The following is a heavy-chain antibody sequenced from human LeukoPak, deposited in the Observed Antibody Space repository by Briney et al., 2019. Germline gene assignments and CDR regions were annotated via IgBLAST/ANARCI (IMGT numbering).Heavy chain of an antibody. J-gene: IGHJ4*02. Sequence: PGGSLRLSCAASGFTFSSYGMHWVRQAPGKGLVWVAVIWYDGSNKYYADSVKGRFTISRDNSKNTLYLQMNSLRAEDTAVYYCARDGELPADYWGQGTLVTVSS. CDR3: ARDGELPADY. CDR1: GFTFSSYG. V-gene: IGHV3-33*01. CDR2: IWYDGSNK. D-gene: IGHD1-26*01.